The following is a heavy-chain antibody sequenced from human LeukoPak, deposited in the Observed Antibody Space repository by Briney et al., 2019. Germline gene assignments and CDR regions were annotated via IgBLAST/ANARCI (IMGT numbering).Heavy chain of an antibody. CDR2: ISYDGSNK. CDR3: AKAPTYYYDSSGYFDY. Sequence: GRSLRLSCAASGFTFGSYGMHWVRQAPGKGLEWVAVISYDGSNKYYADSVKGRFTISRDNSKNTLYLQMNSLRAEDTAVYYCAKAPTYYYDSSGYFDYWGQGTLVTVSS. J-gene: IGHJ4*02. CDR1: GFTFGSYG. D-gene: IGHD3-22*01. V-gene: IGHV3-30*18.